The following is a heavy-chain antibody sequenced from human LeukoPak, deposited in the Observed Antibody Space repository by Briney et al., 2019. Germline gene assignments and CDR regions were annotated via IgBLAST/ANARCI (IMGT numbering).Heavy chain of an antibody. J-gene: IGHJ6*03. D-gene: IGHD3-3*01. V-gene: IGHV3-7*01. CDR2: IKQDGSEK. CDR3: ARVNYDFWSRYRYYYYYYMDV. Sequence: GGSLRLSCAASGFTFSSYWMSWVRQAPGTGLEWVANIKQDGSEKYYLDSVKCRFTISRDNAKTSLYLSMNSLRAVDTAVYYCARVNYDFWSRYRYYYYYYMDVWGKGTTVTVSS. CDR1: GFTFSSYW.